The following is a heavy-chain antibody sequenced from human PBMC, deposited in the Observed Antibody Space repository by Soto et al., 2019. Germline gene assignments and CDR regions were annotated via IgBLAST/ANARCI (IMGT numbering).Heavy chain of an antibody. V-gene: IGHV3-48*02. J-gene: IGHJ6*02. D-gene: IGHD2-21*02. Sequence: GGSLRLSCAASGFTFSSYSMNWVRQAPGKGLEWVSYISSSSSTIYYADSVKGRFTISRDNAKNSLYLQMNSLRDEDTAVYYCASGDGGNSAPYYYYYYGMDVWGQGTTVTVSS. CDR2: ISSSSSTI. CDR1: GFTFSSYS. CDR3: ASGDGGNSAPYYYYYYGMDV.